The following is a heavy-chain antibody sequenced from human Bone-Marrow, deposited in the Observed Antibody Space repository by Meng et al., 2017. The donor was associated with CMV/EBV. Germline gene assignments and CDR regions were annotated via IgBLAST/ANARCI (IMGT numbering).Heavy chain of an antibody. J-gene: IGHJ4*02. V-gene: IGHV3-74*01. Sequence: ETLSLTCTVSGGSISSSSYYWGWIRQPPGKGLVWVSRINSDGSSTSYADSVKGRFTISRDNAKNTLYLQMNSLRAEDTAVYYCAVAVAGNWGQGTLVTVSS. CDR3: AVAVAGN. CDR1: GGSISSSSYY. CDR2: INSDGSST. D-gene: IGHD6-19*01.